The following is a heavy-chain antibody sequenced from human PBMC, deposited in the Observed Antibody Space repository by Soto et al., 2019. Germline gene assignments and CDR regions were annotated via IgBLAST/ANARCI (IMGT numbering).Heavy chain of an antibody. Sequence: QVQLVQSGAEVKKPGASVKVSCKASGYTFTSYGISWVRQAPGQGLEWRGWISAYNGNTNYAQKLQGRVTMTTDTSTSTAYMELRSLRSDDTAVYYCARDNLLGTMVRGVIPLDYWGQGTLVTVSS. D-gene: IGHD3-10*01. CDR2: ISAYNGNT. CDR1: GYTFTSYG. CDR3: ARDNLLGTMVRGVIPLDY. J-gene: IGHJ4*02. V-gene: IGHV1-18*01.